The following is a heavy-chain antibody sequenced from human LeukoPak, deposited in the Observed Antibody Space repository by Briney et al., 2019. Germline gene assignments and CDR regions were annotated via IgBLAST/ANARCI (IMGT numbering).Heavy chain of an antibody. CDR2: VNHSGRT. CDR3: ARPLGSGGSLLYAFDI. CDR1: DDSITMYY. Sequence: SETLSLTCTVSDDSITMYYWTWIRQSPGKGLEWIGEVNHSGRTNYNPSLKSRVSISVDTSKNQFSLKLSSVTAADTAVYYCARPLGSGGSLLYAFDIWGQGAMVTVSS. D-gene: IGHD2-15*01. J-gene: IGHJ3*02. V-gene: IGHV4-34*01.